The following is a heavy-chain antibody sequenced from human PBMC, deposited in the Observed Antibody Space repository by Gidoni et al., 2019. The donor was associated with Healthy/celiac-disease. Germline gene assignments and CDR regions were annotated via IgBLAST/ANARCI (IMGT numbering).Heavy chain of an antibody. J-gene: IGHJ4*02. Sequence: QVQLQESGPGLVKPSQTLSLSCTVSGGSINSGSYYWSWIRQSAGKGLEWIGRIYTSGSTNYNPSLKSRVAISVDPSKNQFSLKLSSVTAADTAVYYCALEEYYFDSSAYYYIHWGQGTLVTVSS. CDR2: IYTSGST. V-gene: IGHV4-61*02. CDR1: GGSINSGSYY. D-gene: IGHD3-22*01. CDR3: ALEEYYFDSSAYYYIH.